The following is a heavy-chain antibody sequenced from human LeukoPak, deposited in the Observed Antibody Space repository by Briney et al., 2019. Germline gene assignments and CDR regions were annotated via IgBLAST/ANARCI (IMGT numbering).Heavy chain of an antibody. CDR3: ARFQIAVAGTVDAFGI. Sequence: GESLKISCKGSGYSFTSYWIGWVRQMPGKGLEWMGIIYPGDSDTRYSPSFQGQVTISADKSISTAYLQWSSLKASDTAMYYCARFQIAVAGTVDAFGIWGQGTMVTVSS. J-gene: IGHJ3*02. CDR1: GYSFTSYW. V-gene: IGHV5-51*01. CDR2: IYPGDSDT. D-gene: IGHD6-19*01.